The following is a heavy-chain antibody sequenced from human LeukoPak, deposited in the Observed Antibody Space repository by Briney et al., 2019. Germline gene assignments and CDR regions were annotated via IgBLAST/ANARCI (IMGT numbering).Heavy chain of an antibody. D-gene: IGHD6-19*01. CDR3: AKVDGIGWYYFDY. CDR1: GFSFSSYG. J-gene: IGHJ4*02. V-gene: IGHV3-30*02. Sequence: GGSLRLSCAASGFSFSSYGMHWVRQAPGKGLEWVAFMHYDGSNKYYVDSVKGRFTISRDNSKNTLYLQMSSLRAEDTAVYYCAKVDGIGWYYFDYWGQGTLVTVSS. CDR2: MHYDGSNK.